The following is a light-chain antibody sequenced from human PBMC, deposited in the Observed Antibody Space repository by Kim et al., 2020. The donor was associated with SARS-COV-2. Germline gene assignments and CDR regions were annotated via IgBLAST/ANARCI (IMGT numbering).Light chain of an antibody. CDR1: QGITNW. J-gene: IGKJ1*01. CDR2: ATS. CDR3: QQADSFFHSA. Sequence: DIQMTQSPSSVAASVGDRVTITCRASQGITNWLAWYQQKPGKAPKLLISATSSLQSWVPSRFSGSGSGTHFTLTIDDVQPEDFATYYCQQADSFFHSAFGQGTKVDFK. V-gene: IGKV1D-12*01.